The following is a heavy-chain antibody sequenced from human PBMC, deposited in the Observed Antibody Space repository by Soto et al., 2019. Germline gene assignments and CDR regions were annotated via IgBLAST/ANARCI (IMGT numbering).Heavy chain of an antibody. CDR1: GFSLSNAGLG. V-gene: IGHV2-26*04. CDR2: IFSNDEK. D-gene: IGHD6-13*01. Sequence: QVTVKESGPVLVKPTETLTLTCTVSGFSLSNAGLGVSWIRQPPGKALEWLAHIFSNDEKSYSTSLKSRLTISKETSKSQVVLTMTHMDPVDTATYYGASTYSTRWYWFDPWGQGTRVTVSS. CDR3: ASTYSTRWYWFDP. J-gene: IGHJ5*02.